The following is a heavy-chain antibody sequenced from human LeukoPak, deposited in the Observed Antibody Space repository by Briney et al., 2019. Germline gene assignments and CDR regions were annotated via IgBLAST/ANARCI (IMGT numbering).Heavy chain of an antibody. Sequence: GGSLRLSCAASGFTFDDYAMHWVRQAPGKDLEWVSGISWNSGSIGYADSVKGRFTISRDNAKTSLYLQMNSLRAEDTALYYCAKDLGPGSMATSPGFDYWGQGTLVTVSS. CDR1: GFTFDDYA. CDR2: ISWNSGSI. CDR3: AKDLGPGSMATSPGFDY. D-gene: IGHD5-24*01. V-gene: IGHV3-9*01. J-gene: IGHJ4*02.